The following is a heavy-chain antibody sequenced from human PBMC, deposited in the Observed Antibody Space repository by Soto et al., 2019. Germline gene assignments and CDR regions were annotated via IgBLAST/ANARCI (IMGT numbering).Heavy chain of an antibody. V-gene: IGHV3-30-3*01. CDR3: ARDQVNYDILTGHYPRWFDP. J-gene: IGHJ5*02. CDR2: ISSDGSSK. Sequence: GGSLRLSCAASGFTFSSYALHWVRQAPGKGLEWVAVISSDGSSKSYADSVKGRFTISRDNSKNTLFLQMNSLRAEDTAMYYCARDQVNYDILTGHYPRWFDPWGQGTLVTVSS. CDR1: GFTFSSYA. D-gene: IGHD3-9*01.